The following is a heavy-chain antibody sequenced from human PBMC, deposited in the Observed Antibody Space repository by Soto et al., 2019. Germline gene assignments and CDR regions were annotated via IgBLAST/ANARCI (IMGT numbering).Heavy chain of an antibody. CDR2: IRNRVHSYTT. CDR1: GFTFSDPY. V-gene: IGHV3-72*01. Sequence: EVHLVESGGGLVQPGGSLRLSCAASGFTFSDPYMDWVRQAPGKGLEWVGRIRNRVHSYTTDYAASVKGRFTISRDDSENSLYLQMNGLKTEDTAVYHCASGDQVYWGQGTLVTVSS. CDR3: ASGDQVY. J-gene: IGHJ4*02.